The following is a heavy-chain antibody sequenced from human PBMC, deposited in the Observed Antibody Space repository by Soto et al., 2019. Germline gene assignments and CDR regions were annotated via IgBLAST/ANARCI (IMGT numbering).Heavy chain of an antibody. V-gene: IGHV1-2*04. CDR3: ARDGGAAAGTGPWFDP. D-gene: IGHD6-13*01. Sequence: ASVKVSCKASGYTFTGYYIHWVRQAPGQGLEWMGWINPNSGGTNYAQKFQGWVTMTRDTSISTAYMELSRLRSDDTAVYYCARDGGAAAGTGPWFDPWGQGTLVTVSS. J-gene: IGHJ5*02. CDR2: INPNSGGT. CDR1: GYTFTGYY.